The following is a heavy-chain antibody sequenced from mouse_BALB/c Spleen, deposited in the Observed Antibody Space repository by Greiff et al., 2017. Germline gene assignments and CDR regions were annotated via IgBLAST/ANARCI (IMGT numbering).Heavy chain of an antibody. V-gene: IGHV2-2*02. CDR3: ARNTCAHHCSSHVHY. CDR2: IWSGGST. D-gene: IGHD1-1*01. J-gene: IGHJ2*01. Sequence: QVQLKESGPGLVQPSQSLSITCTVSGFSLTSYGVHWVRQSPGKGLEWLGVIWSGGSTDFNAAFISRLSISKDNSKSQVFFKMNSLQANDTAIYYCARNTCAHHCSSHVHYWGQRTTLTVSS. CDR1: GFSLTSYG.